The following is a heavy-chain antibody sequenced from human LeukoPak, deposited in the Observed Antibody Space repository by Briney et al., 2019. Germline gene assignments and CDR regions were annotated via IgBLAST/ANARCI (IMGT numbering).Heavy chain of an antibody. Sequence: PGGSLRLSCAVSGFTFSSYPMQRVRQAPGKGLEWMAVISYDGRSEYYADSVKGRFTISRDNSKNTLFLQMNSLRVEDTAIYYCASRHYDFGYYWGQGTQVTVSS. D-gene: IGHD4-17*01. J-gene: IGHJ4*02. CDR3: ASRHYDFGYY. CDR1: GFTFSSYP. V-gene: IGHV3-30-3*02. CDR2: ISYDGRSE.